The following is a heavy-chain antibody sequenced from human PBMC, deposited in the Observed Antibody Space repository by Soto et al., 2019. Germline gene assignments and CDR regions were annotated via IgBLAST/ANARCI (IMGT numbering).Heavy chain of an antibody. CDR3: ARESKIAVAGVFDY. V-gene: IGHV3-48*03. CDR1: GFTFSSYE. D-gene: IGHD6-19*01. Sequence: EVQLVESGGGLVQPGGSLRLSCAASGFTFSSYEMNWVRQAPGKGLEGVSYISSSGSTIYYADSVKGRFTISRDNAKNALYLQMNSLRAEDTAVYYCARESKIAVAGVFDYWGQGTLVTVSS. J-gene: IGHJ4*02. CDR2: ISSSGSTI.